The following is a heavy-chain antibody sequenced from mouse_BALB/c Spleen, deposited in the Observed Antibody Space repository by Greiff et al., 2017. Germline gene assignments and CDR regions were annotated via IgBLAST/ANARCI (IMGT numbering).Heavy chain of an antibody. CDR2: INPSNGRT. CDR3: ARSYYGRETYYAMDY. D-gene: IGHD1-1*01. CDR1: GYTFTSYW. V-gene: IGHV1S81*02. Sequence: QVQLQQPGAELVKPGASVKLSCKASGYTFTSYWMHWVKQRPGQGLEWIGEINPSNGRTNYNEKFKSKATLTVDKSSSTAYMQLSSLTSEDSAVYYCARSYYGRETYYAMDYWGQGTSVTVSS. J-gene: IGHJ4*01.